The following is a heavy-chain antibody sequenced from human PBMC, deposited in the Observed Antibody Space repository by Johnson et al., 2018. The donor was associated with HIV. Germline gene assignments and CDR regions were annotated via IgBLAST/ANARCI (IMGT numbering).Heavy chain of an antibody. D-gene: IGHD3-22*01. V-gene: IGHV3-20*04. CDR3: ARVLAGTYYFDSSGYYNAFDI. J-gene: IGHJ3*02. CDR2: INWNGGST. CDR1: GFTFDDYG. Sequence: VHLVESGGGVVRPGGSLRLSCATSGFTFDDYGMSWVRQAPGKGLEWVSGINWNGGSTGYADSVKGRFTISRDNAKNSLYLQMNSLRAEDTALYYCARVLAGTYYFDSSGYYNAFDIWGQGTMVTVSS.